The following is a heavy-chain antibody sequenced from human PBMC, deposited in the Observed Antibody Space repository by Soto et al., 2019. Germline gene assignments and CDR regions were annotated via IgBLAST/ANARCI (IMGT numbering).Heavy chain of an antibody. D-gene: IGHD1-1*01. CDR3: ARGLRATRNGNPHPHYYYYGMDV. V-gene: IGHV3-11*06. Sequence: GGSLRLSCAASGFTFSDYYMSWIRQAPGKGLEWVSYISSSSSYTNYADSVKGRFTISRDNAKNSLYLQMNSLRAEDTAVYYCARGLRATRNGNPHPHYYYYGMDVCGQGTTVTVSS. CDR2: ISSSSSYT. J-gene: IGHJ6*02. CDR1: GFTFSDYY.